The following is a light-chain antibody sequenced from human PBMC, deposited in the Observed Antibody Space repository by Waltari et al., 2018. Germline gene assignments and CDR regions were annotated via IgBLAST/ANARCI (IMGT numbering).Light chain of an antibody. Sequence: EIQMTQSPSSLSASIGERVIITCRASETVNSDLNWFQQKAGKAPSLLSSGATTLESGVPSRFSGSGSGTEFTLTISSLQPEDFATYICQQSYSNPPWTFGQGTKVEVK. J-gene: IGKJ1*01. CDR1: ETVNSD. CDR3: QQSYSNPPWT. CDR2: GAT. V-gene: IGKV1-39*01.